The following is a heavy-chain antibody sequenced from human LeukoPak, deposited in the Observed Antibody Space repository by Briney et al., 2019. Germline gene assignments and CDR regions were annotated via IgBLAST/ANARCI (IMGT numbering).Heavy chain of an antibody. V-gene: IGHV3-74*03. D-gene: IGHD2-8*01. CDR3: AKWWLAYYFDY. CDR2: INSDGSTT. J-gene: IGHJ4*02. Sequence: PGGSLRLSCVASGFTFSNYWMHWVRQAPGKGLVWVSYINSDGSTTTYADSVKGRFTISRDNAKNTLYLQMNSLRAEDTAVYYCAKWWLAYYFDYWGQGTLVTVSS. CDR1: GFTFSNYW.